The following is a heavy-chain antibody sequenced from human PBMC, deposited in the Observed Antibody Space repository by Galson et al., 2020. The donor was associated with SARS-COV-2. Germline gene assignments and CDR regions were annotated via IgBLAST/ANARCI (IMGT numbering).Heavy chain of an antibody. CDR3: AISTPYCSSTSCYPYYFDY. CDR1: GYSFTSYW. Sequence: GESLKISCKGSGYSFTSYWIGWVRKMTGKGLEWTGPIYPGDSDTRYSPSFQGPVTISADKSISNAYLQWSSLKASDTAMYYCAISTPYCSSTSCYPYYFDYWGQGTLVTVSS. V-gene: IGHV5-51*01. CDR2: IYPGDSDT. J-gene: IGHJ4*02. D-gene: IGHD2-2*01.